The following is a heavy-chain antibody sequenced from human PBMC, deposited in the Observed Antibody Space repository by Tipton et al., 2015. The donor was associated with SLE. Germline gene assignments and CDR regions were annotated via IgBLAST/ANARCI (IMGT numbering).Heavy chain of an antibody. J-gene: IGHJ3*02. CDR2: IHYTGNT. Sequence: TLSLTCNVSGDSISSSRYYWGWIRPPPGTGLEWIGNIHYTGNTYYNPSLKSRVTISVETSKNQFSLNLNSVTAADTAVYYCARCLAEDVFDIWGQGTMVTVSS. CDR3: ARCLAEDVFDI. CDR1: GDSISSSRYY. V-gene: IGHV4-39*01.